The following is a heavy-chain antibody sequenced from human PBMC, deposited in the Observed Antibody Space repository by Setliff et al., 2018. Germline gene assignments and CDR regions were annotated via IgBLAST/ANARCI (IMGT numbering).Heavy chain of an antibody. CDR3: ARDRAAAGHYCDY. CDR2: INSDGSTT. D-gene: IGHD6-13*01. CDR1: GFTFSNYW. J-gene: IGHJ4*02. V-gene: IGHV3-74*01. Sequence: GGSLRLSCAASGFTFSNYWIHWVRQVPGRGLVWVSRINSDGSTTNYADSVKGRFTTSRENAKNTLHLQLSNLSAEDTAVYYCARDRAAAGHYCDYWGQGTQVTVSS.